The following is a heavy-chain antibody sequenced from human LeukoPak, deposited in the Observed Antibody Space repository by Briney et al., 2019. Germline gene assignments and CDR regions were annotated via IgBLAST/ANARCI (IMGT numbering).Heavy chain of an antibody. Sequence: SETLSLTCTVSGGPISSYYWSWIRQPPGKGLEWIGYIYYSGSTNYNPSLKSRVTISVDTSKDQFSLKLSSVTAADTAVYYCASIAAAGLDAFDIWGQGTMVTVSS. J-gene: IGHJ3*02. V-gene: IGHV4-59*01. D-gene: IGHD6-13*01. CDR2: IYYSGST. CDR3: ASIAAAGLDAFDI. CDR1: GGPISSYY.